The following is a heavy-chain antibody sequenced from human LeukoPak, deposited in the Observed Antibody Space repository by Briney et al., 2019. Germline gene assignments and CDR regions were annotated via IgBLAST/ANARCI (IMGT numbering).Heavy chain of an antibody. Sequence: SVKVSCKASGGTFSSYAISWVRQAPGQGLEWMGGIIPIFGTANYAQKFQGRVTITADESTSTAYMELSSLKSEDTAVYYCARHRSYQLLYESGVNWFDPWGQGTLVTVSS. CDR2: IIPIFGTA. CDR3: ARHRSYQLLYESGVNWFDP. J-gene: IGHJ5*02. CDR1: GGTFSSYA. D-gene: IGHD2-2*02. V-gene: IGHV1-69*13.